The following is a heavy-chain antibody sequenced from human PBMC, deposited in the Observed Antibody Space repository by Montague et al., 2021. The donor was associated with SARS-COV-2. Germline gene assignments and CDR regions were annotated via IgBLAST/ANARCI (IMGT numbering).Heavy chain of an antibody. CDR2: IYTSGST. CDR3: PREDDNGSYWLRGMDV. CDR1: GGSISSGSYY. J-gene: IGHJ6*02. D-gene: IGHD1-26*01. V-gene: IGHV4-61*02. Sequence: TLSLTCTVSGGSISSGSYYWTWIRQPAGKGLEWIGRIYTSGSTNYNPSLKSRVTISVDRSKNQFSLKLSSVTAADTAVYYCPREDDNGSYWLRGMDVWGQGTTVTVSS.